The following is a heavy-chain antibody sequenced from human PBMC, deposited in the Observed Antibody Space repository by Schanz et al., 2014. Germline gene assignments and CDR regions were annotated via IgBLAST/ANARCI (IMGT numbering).Heavy chain of an antibody. Sequence: QAHVVESGGGVVQPGRSLRLSCAASGFTFNFYGIHWVRQAPGKGLEWVTVISYDGSNKYYADSVKGRFTISRDNSKNTVYLQMNSLRSEDTALYYCAKLGQDTNGSFDIWGQGTRVTVSS. CDR1: GFTFNFYG. J-gene: IGHJ3*02. D-gene: IGHD2-8*01. V-gene: IGHV3-30*18. CDR3: AKLGQDTNGSFDI. CDR2: ISYDGSNK.